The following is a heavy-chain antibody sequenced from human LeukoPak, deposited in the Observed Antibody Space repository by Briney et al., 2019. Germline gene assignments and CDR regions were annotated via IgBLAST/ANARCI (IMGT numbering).Heavy chain of an antibody. CDR1: GFTFDDYA. CDR2: ISWNSGSI. D-gene: IGHD3-10*01. Sequence: GGSLRLSCAASGFTFDDYAMHWVRQAPGKGLEWVSGISWNSGSIGYADSVKARFTISRYNAKTSLYLQMNSLRAEDTALYYCAKGVRITMVRGAFDIWGQGTMVTVSS. V-gene: IGHV3-9*01. J-gene: IGHJ3*02. CDR3: AKGVRITMVRGAFDI.